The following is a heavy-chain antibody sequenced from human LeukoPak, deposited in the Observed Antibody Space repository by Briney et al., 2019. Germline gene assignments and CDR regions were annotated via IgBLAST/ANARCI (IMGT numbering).Heavy chain of an antibody. J-gene: IGHJ6*03. Sequence: PSDTLSLTCTVSGGSISSYYWSWIRQPPGKGLEWIGYIYYSGSTNYNPSLKSRVTISVDTSKNQFSLKLSSVTAADTAVYYCARVSRGGIQLWSQDYYYYMDVWGKGTTVTVSS. D-gene: IGHD5-18*01. V-gene: IGHV4-59*07. CDR2: IYYSGST. CDR1: GGSISSYY. CDR3: ARVSRGGIQLWSQDYYYYMDV.